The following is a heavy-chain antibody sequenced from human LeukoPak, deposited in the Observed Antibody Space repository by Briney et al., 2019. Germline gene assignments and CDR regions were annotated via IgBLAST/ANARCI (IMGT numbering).Heavy chain of an antibody. CDR2: MAHDGSKT. J-gene: IGHJ2*01. V-gene: IGHV3-30*18. D-gene: IGHD3-16*01. CDR1: GFTSSNYV. Sequence: GMSLRLSCAASGFTSSNYVMHWVRQAPGRGLEWVAVMAHDGSKTYYADSVKGRFTISRDNSKNTLYLQMNSLRPEDTAVYYCAKDGADLRYWYFDLWGRGTLVTVSS. CDR3: AKDGADLRYWYFDL.